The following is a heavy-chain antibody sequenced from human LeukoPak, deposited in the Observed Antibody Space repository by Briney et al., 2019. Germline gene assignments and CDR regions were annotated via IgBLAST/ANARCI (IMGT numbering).Heavy chain of an antibody. CDR3: ASNTNYYEGSGHYVFDY. CDR1: GGTFSTYA. CDR2: IIPILGTA. J-gene: IGHJ4*02. V-gene: IGHV1-69*13. D-gene: IGHD3-22*01. Sequence: SVKVSCKPSGGTFSTYAISWVRQAPGQGLEWMGGIIPILGTAKYAKKFQGRVTITADEFTSTAHMELSSLGSEDTAVYYCASNTNYYEGSGHYVFDYWGQGTLVTISS.